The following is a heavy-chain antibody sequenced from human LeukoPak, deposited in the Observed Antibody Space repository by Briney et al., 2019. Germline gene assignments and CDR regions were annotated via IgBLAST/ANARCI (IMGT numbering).Heavy chain of an antibody. V-gene: IGHV3-23*01. CDR3: AKVQWFGELSAFDC. D-gene: IGHD3-10*01. CDR1: GFTFSSYW. CDR2: IRGGISDT. Sequence: GGSLRLSCADSGFTFSSYWISWVRQAPGKGLEWVSGIRGGISDTYYADSVKGRFTISRDNSKNTLYLQMNSLTAEDTALYYCAKVQWFGELSAFDCWGQGTLVTVSS. J-gene: IGHJ4*02.